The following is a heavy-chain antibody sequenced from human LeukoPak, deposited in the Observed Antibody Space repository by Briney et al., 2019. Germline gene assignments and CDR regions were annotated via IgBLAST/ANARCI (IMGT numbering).Heavy chain of an antibody. CDR2: INHSGST. D-gene: IGHD3-22*01. Sequence: SETLSLTCAVYGGSFSGYYWSWIRQPPGKGLEWIGEINHSGSTNYNPSLKSRVTISVDTSKNQFSLKLSSVTAADTAVYYCARSKGLVVVITTIDYWGQGTLVTVSS. CDR1: GGSFSGYY. CDR3: ARSKGLVVVITTIDY. V-gene: IGHV4-34*01. J-gene: IGHJ4*02.